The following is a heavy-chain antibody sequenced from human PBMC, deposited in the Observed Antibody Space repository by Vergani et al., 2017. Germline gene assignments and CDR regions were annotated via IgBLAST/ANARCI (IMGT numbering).Heavy chain of an antibody. CDR1: GFTFSNAW. CDR2: IKSKTDGGTT. V-gene: IGHV3-15*01. CDR3: ASSMVRGGEPFDP. J-gene: IGHJ5*02. Sequence: EAQLVESGGGLVKPGGSLRLSCAASGFTFSNAWMSWVRQAPGKGLEWVGRIKSKTDGGTTDYAAPVKGRFTISRDDSKNTLYLQMNSLKTEDTAVYYCASSMVRGGEPFDPWGQGTLVTVSS. D-gene: IGHD3-10*01.